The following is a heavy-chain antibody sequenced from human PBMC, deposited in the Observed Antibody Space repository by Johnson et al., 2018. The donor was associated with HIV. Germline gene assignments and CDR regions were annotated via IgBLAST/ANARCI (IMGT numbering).Heavy chain of an antibody. J-gene: IGHJ3*02. CDR1: GFTFDNYG. V-gene: IGHV3-23*04. Sequence: EVQLVESGGGVVRPGGSLRLSCAASGFTFDNYGMDWVRQVPGKGLEWVSAISGSGGSTYYADSVKGRFTISRDNSKNTLYLQMNSLRAKDTAVYYCAAYGSGDGEAFDIWGQGTMVTVSS. D-gene: IGHD3-10*01. CDR2: ISGSGGST. CDR3: AAYGSGDGEAFDI.